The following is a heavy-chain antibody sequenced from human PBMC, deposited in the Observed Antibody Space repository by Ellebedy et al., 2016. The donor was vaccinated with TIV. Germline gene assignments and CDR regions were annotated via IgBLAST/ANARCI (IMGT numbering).Heavy chain of an antibody. Sequence: GESLKISCVGSGFSFSSYWMSWVRQAPGKGLEWVANMRQDGGDKYYVDSVKGRFTISRDNAKSSLYLQMNSVRAEDTAVYYCASDGSYVDHLSPTHAFVMWGRGTMVTVSS. CDR2: MRQDGGDK. D-gene: IGHD3-10*01. CDR3: ASDGSYVDHLSPTHAFVM. J-gene: IGHJ3*02. V-gene: IGHV3-7*01. CDR1: GFSFSSYW.